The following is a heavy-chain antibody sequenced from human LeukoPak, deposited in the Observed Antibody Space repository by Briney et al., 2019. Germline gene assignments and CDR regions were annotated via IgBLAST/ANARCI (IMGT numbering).Heavy chain of an antibody. Sequence: ASVNVSFTSSGYTFTIYGISWVRQAPGQGLEWMGWISAYNGNTNYAQKLQGRITMTTDTSTSTAYMELRSLRSDDTAVYYCARGDYDILTGARDYYYYYMDVWGKGTTVTVSS. CDR1: GYTFTIYG. J-gene: IGHJ6*03. V-gene: IGHV1-18*01. CDR3: ARGDYDILTGARDYYYYYMDV. D-gene: IGHD3-9*01. CDR2: ISAYNGNT.